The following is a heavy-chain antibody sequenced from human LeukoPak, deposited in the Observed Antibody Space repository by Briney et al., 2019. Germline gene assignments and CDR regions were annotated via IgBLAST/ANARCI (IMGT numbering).Heavy chain of an antibody. CDR1: GGSFSGYY. J-gene: IGHJ5*02. V-gene: IGHV4-34*01. CDR2: INHSGNT. D-gene: IGHD3-3*01. CDR3: AKARAGRFLEGFDP. Sequence: SETLSLTCAVYGGSFSGYYWSWIRQPPGKGLEWIGEINHSGNTNYNPSLKSRVTISADTSKNQFSLKLSSVTAADTAVYYCAKARAGRFLEGFDPWGQGTLVTVSS.